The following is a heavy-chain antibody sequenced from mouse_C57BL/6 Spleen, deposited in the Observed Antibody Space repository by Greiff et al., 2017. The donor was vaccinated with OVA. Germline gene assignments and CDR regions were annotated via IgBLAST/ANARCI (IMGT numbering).Heavy chain of an antibody. D-gene: IGHD1-1*01. V-gene: IGHV5-17*01. CDR2: ISSGSSTI. CDR1: GFTFSDYG. CDR3: ARARYYGSSYGFDY. Sequence: EVKLMESGGGLVKPGGSLKLSCAASGFTFSDYGMHWVRQAPEKGLEWVAYISSGSSTIYYADTVKGRFTISRDNAKNTLFLQMTSLRSEDTAMYYWARARYYGSSYGFDYWGQGTTLTVSS. J-gene: IGHJ2*01.